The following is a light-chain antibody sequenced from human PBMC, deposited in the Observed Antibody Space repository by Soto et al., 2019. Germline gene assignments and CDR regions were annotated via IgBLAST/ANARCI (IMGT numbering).Light chain of an antibody. J-gene: IGLJ1*01. CDR3: SSYTNSNTLV. Sequence: QSVLTQPASVSGSPGQSITISCTGTSSDVGGYNYISWYQQYPGKAPKLMIYDVDTRPSGVSNRFSGSKSGNTASLTISGLHADDEADYYCSSYTNSNTLVFGSGTKLTVL. V-gene: IGLV2-14*01. CDR2: DVD. CDR1: SSDVGGYNY.